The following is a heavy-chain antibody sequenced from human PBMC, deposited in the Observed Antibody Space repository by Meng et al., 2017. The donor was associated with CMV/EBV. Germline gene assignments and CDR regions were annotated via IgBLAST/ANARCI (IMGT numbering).Heavy chain of an antibody. V-gene: IGHV1-18*01. CDR1: GYTFTSYG. D-gene: IGHD2-2*01. CDR3: ARLVVPAAISYYYSYGMDV. J-gene: IGHJ6*02. CDR2: ISAYNGNT. Sequence: ASVKVSCKASGYTFTSYGISWVRQAPGQGLEWMGWISAYNGNTNYAQKIQGRVTMTTDTSTSAAYMELRSLRSDDTAVYYCARLVVPAAISYYYSYGMDVWGQGTTVTVSS.